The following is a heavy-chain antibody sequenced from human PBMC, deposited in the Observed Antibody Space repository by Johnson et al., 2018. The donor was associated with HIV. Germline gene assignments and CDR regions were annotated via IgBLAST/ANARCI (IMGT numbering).Heavy chain of an antibody. V-gene: IGHV3-9*01. CDR1: GFTFNDYT. D-gene: IGHD5/OR15-5a*01. Sequence: VQLVESGGGLVQPGTSLRLSCAAPGFTFNDYTMHWVRQAPGKGLEWVSGISWNSDTIVYADSVKGRFTISRDNSKNTLYLQMNSLRAEDTAVYYCVRLMTRESTDAFDIWGQGTMVTVSS. CDR3: VRLMTRESTDAFDI. CDR2: ISWNSDTI. J-gene: IGHJ3*02.